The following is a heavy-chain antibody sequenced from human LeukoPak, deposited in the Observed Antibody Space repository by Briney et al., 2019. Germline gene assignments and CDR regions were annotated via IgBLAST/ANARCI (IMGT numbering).Heavy chain of an antibody. D-gene: IGHD3-10*01. V-gene: IGHV3-11*01. CDR2: ISSSGSTI. Sequence: PGGSLRLSCAASGFTFSDYYMSWIRQAPGKGLEWVSYISSSGSTIYYADSVKGRFTISRDNAKNSLYLQMNSLRAEDTAVYYCARARITMVRGVIITDYFDYWGQGTLVTVSS. CDR1: GFTFSDYY. J-gene: IGHJ4*02. CDR3: ARARITMVRGVIITDYFDY.